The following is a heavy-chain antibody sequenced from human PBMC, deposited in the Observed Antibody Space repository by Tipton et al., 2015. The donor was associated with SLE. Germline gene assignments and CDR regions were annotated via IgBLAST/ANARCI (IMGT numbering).Heavy chain of an antibody. CDR1: GGSISSSSYY. CDR3: ARERKKDILTGYGVFDY. D-gene: IGHD3-9*01. CDR2: IYYSGST. V-gene: IGHV4-39*07. J-gene: IGHJ4*02. Sequence: TLSLTCTVSGGSISSSSYYWGWIRQPPGKGLEWIGSIYYSGSTYYNPSLKSRVTISVDTSKNQFSLKLSSVTAADTAVYYCARERKKDILTGYGVFDYWGEGTLVTVSS.